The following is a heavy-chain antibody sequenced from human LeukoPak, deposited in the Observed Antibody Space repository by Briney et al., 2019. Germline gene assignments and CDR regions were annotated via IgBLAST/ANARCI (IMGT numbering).Heavy chain of an antibody. CDR2: ISAYNGNT. V-gene: IGHV1-18*01. J-gene: IGHJ4*02. CDR1: GYTSTSYG. D-gene: IGHD6-13*01. Sequence: GASVKVSCKASGYTSTSYGISWVRQAPGQGLEWMGWISAYNGNTNYAQKFQGRVTMTTDTSTSTAYMALRSLRSDDTAAYYCARGVQQQLIYYFDYWGQGTLVTVSS. CDR3: ARGVQQQLIYYFDY.